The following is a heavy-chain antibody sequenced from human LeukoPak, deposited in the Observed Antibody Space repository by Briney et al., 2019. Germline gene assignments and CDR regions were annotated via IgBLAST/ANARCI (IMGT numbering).Heavy chain of an antibody. V-gene: IGHV1-58*01. CDR1: GLTFTSSA. CDR3: ARGRRVRITIFGVAPHSGDFDY. Sequence: SVKVSCKASGLTFTSSAVQWVRQARGQRLEWIGWIVVGSGNTNYAQKFQERVTITRDMSTSTAYMELSSLRSEDTAVYYCARGRRVRITIFGVAPHSGDFDYWGQGTLVTVSS. J-gene: IGHJ4*02. CDR2: IVVGSGNT. D-gene: IGHD3-3*01.